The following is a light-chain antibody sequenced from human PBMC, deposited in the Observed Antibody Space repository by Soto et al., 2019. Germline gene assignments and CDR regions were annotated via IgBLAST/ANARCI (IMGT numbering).Light chain of an antibody. V-gene: IGLV1-44*01. CDR3: AAWDDSLNGHV. Sequence: VLTQPPSASWTPGERVTIACSGSSSNIGSNTVNWYQQLPGTAPKLLIYSNNQRPSGVPDRFASSKSGTSASLAISGLQSEDEANYYCAAWDDSLNGHVFGTGTKVTVL. CDR1: SSNIGSNT. CDR2: SNN. J-gene: IGLJ1*01.